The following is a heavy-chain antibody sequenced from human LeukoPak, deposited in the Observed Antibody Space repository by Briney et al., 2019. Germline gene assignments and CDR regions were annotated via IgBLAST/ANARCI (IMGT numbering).Heavy chain of an antibody. CDR1: GYTFTNYG. D-gene: IGHD2/OR15-2a*01. V-gene: IGHV7-4-1*02. CDR3: ATTFLPNIPVGLDL. Sequence: ASVKVSCKASGYTFTNYGLNWVRQAPGQGLEWMGWINTNTGNPTYAQGFTGRFVFSLDTSVSTAYVQISSLKAEDTAVYYCATTFLPNIPVGLDLWGQGTLVTVST. J-gene: IGHJ3*01. CDR2: INTNTGNP.